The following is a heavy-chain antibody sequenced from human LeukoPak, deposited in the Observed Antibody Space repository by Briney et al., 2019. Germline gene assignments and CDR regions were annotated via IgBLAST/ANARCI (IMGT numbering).Heavy chain of an antibody. V-gene: IGHV3-30*18. D-gene: IGHD2-15*01. CDR2: ISYDGSYK. CDR1: EFTFSTYG. J-gene: IGHJ4*02. CDR3: AKDRCSGLNTIDY. Sequence: GGSLRLSCAASEFTFSTYGMHWVRQVPGKGLEWVAVISYDGSYKFYADSVKGRFTISRDNSKSTLYLQMNSLRAEDTAVYYCAKDRCSGLNTIDYWGQGTLVTVSS.